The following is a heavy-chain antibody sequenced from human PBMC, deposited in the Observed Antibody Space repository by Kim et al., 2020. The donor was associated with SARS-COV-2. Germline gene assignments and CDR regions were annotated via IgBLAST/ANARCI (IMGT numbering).Heavy chain of an antibody. J-gene: IGHJ4*02. CDR3: ARVPAKAASFDY. V-gene: IGHV4-31*03. CDR2: IYYSGST. D-gene: IGHD6-13*01. Sequence: SETLSLTCTVSGGSISSGGYYWSWIRQHPGKGLEWIGYIYYSGSTYYNPSLKSRVTISVDTSKNQFSLKLSSVTAADTAVYYCARVPAKAASFDYWGQGTLVTVSS. CDR1: GGSISSGGYY.